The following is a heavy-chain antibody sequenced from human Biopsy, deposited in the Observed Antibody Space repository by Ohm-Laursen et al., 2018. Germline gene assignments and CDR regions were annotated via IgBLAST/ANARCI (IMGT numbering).Heavy chain of an antibody. V-gene: IGHV4-59*08. CDR2: IYYSGST. CDR1: DSSVSHDYF. CDR3: ARLWGGYHFHGMDV. D-gene: IGHD7-27*01. J-gene: IGHJ6*02. Sequence: SETLSLTCSVSDSSVSHDYFWTWIRQPPGKGLECIGYIYYSGSTNYSPSLKSRVTMSVDTSKNQFSLKLSSVTAADTAVYYCARLWGGYHFHGMDVWGQGTTVTVSS.